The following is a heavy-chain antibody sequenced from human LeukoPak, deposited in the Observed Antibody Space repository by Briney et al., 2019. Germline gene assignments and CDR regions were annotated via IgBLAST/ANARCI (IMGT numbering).Heavy chain of an antibody. CDR1: GFTFSNYW. Sequence: PGGSLRLSCAASGFTFSNYWMSWVRQAPGKGLEWVANIKQDGSEKFYVDSVKGRFPISRDNAKNSLYLQMNSLRAEDTAVYYCASLFVIVPATMGPGYYYMDVWGKGTTVTVPS. D-gene: IGHD2-2*01. CDR3: ASLFVIVPATMGPGYYYMDV. V-gene: IGHV3-7*01. J-gene: IGHJ6*03. CDR2: IKQDGSEK.